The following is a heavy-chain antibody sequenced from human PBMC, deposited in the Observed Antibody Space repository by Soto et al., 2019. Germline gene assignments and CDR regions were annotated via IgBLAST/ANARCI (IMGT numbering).Heavy chain of an antibody. CDR3: ARGEFATVTNYVFDD. V-gene: IGHV4-34*01. J-gene: IGHJ4*01. CDR1: TGSFSGYY. Sequence: PSETLSLTCAVYTGSFSGYYWSWIRQPPGKGLEWIGAINHSGSTNYNPSLKSRVTISADTPKNQSSLTLTSVTAADTAVYYCARGEFATVTNYVFDDWAQGTPVTVYS. D-gene: IGHD4-17*01. CDR2: INHSGST.